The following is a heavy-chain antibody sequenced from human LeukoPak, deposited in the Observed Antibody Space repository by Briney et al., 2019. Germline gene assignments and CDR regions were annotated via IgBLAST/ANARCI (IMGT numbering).Heavy chain of an antibody. Sequence: GASVKVSCKASGYTFTGYYMHWVRQALGQGLEWMGWINPNSGGTNYAQKFQGRVTMTRDTSISTAYMELSRLRSDDTAVYYCARSPRLQLGGSYYWGQGTLVTVSS. V-gene: IGHV1-2*02. D-gene: IGHD5-24*01. J-gene: IGHJ4*02. CDR3: ARSPRLQLGGSYY. CDR1: GYTFTGYY. CDR2: INPNSGGT.